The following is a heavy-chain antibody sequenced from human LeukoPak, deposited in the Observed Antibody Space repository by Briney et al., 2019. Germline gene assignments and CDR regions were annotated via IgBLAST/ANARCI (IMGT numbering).Heavy chain of an antibody. V-gene: IGHV3-74*01. Sequence: GGSLRLSCAASGFTFSSYWMHWVRHAPGKGLVWVSRINSDGSSTSYADSVKGRFTISRDNAKNTLYLQMNSLRAEDTAVYYCARPRGIAAARHYYYYYGMDVWGQGTTVTVSS. J-gene: IGHJ6*02. CDR2: INSDGSST. CDR1: GFTFSSYW. CDR3: ARPRGIAAARHYYYYYGMDV. D-gene: IGHD6-13*01.